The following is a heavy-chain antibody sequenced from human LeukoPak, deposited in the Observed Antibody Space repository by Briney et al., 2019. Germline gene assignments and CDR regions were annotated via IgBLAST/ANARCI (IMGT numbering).Heavy chain of an antibody. V-gene: IGHV3-7*01. CDR3: VRAGKYFYGSGTPWY. CDR2: IKQDASEI. J-gene: IGHJ4*02. CDR1: GFTFHTFW. D-gene: IGHD3-10*01. Sequence: PGGSLRLSCEATGFTFHTFWIYWVRQAPGKGLEWVANIKQDASEIYYVDSVKGRFTISRDNAKNSVYLQLNSLRAEDTAVYYCVRAGKYFYGSGTPWYWGEGTLVTVSS.